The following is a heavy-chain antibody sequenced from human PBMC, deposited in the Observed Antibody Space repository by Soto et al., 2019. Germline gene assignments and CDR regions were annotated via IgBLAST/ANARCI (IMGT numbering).Heavy chain of an antibody. D-gene: IGHD4-17*01. CDR3: ARGTVNWGRWFGP. V-gene: IGHV1-18*04. Sequence: QVHLVKSETEVKEHRASVTVSCKTSHTTFTGYTINWVRQAPGQGLEWLGWISSLSGNTYYARDLRGIPTMSTNTSAITVYMEIRCLVSDETAVYFWARGTVNWGRWFGPWGQGPLVSVYS. J-gene: IGHJ5*02. CDR2: ISSLSGNT. CDR1: HTTFTGYT.